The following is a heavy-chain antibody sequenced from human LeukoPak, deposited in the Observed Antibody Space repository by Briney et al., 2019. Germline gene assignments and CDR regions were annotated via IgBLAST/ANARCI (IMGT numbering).Heavy chain of an antibody. CDR2: INPNSGGT. J-gene: IGHJ3*02. Sequence: ASVKVSCKASGYTFTGYYMHWVRQAPGQGLEWMGWINPNSGGTNYAQKFQGRVTMTRDTSISTAYMELSRLRSDDTAVYYCARPNYYDSSGKDAFDIWGQGTTVTVSS. V-gene: IGHV1-2*02. D-gene: IGHD3-22*01. CDR3: ARPNYYDSSGKDAFDI. CDR1: GYTFTGYY.